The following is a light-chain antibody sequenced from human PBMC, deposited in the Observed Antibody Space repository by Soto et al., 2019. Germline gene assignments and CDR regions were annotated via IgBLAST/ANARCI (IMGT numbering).Light chain of an antibody. Sequence: DIHLTESRSTLSSCVGEMCTITWWSSQSISSWLAWYQQKPGKAPKLLIYAASSLQSGVPSRFSGSGSGTHFTIPIISLQPEDFATYYCHQANTIPLTLLQGTRLEI. V-gene: IGKV1-12*01. CDR2: AAS. J-gene: IGKJ5*01. CDR3: HQANTIPLT. CDR1: QSISSW.